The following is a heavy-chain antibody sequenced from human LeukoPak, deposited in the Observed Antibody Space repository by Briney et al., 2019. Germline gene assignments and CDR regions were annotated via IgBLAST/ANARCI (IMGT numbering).Heavy chain of an antibody. D-gene: IGHD3-3*01. CDR1: GFTFSSYA. CDR2: ISYDGSNK. V-gene: IGHV3-30-3*01. Sequence: GGSLRLSCAASGFTFSSYAMHWVRQAPGKGLEWVAVISYDGSNKYYADSVKGRFTISRDNSKNTLHLQMNSLRAEDTAVYYCASPMWSGYLSYFDYWGQGTLVTVSS. CDR3: ASPMWSGYLSYFDY. J-gene: IGHJ4*02.